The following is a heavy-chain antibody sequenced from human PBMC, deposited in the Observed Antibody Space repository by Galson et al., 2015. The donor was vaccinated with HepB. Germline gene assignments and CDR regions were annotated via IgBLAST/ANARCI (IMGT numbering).Heavy chain of an antibody. V-gene: IGHV3-53*01. CDR2: IYSSSSIT. J-gene: IGHJ4*02. D-gene: IGHD7-27*01. CDR3: AQLGTGY. CDR1: GFSVYSNY. Sequence: SLRLSCAASGFSVYSNYMNWVRQAPGKGLEWVSLIYSSSSITNYADFERGRFTISRDTSKNTVYLQMSRLRADDTAMYYCAQLGTGYWGRGTLVTVSS.